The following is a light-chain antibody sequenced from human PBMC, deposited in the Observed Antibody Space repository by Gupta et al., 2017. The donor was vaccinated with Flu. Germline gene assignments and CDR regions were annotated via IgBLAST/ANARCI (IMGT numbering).Light chain of an antibody. Sequence: VTISCAGSSSNIGADYDVHWYQQLPGTAPKLLIFGNSNRPSGVPDRFSGSKSGTSASLAITGLQAEDEADYYCQSYDNSRSYWVFGGGTKLTVL. V-gene: IGLV1-40*01. J-gene: IGLJ3*02. CDR1: SSNIGADYD. CDR2: GNS. CDR3: QSYDNSRSYWV.